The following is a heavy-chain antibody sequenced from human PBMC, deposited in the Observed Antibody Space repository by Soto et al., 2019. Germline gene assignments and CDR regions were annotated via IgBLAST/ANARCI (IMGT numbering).Heavy chain of an antibody. CDR2: ISWNSGSI. D-gene: IGHD3-3*01. Sequence: EVQLVESGGGLVQPGRSLRLSCAASGFTFDDYAMHWVRQAPGKGLEWVSGISWNSGSIGYADSVKGRFTISRDNAKNSLYLQMNSLIAEDTALYYCARLWFGVADAFDIWGQGTMVTVSS. CDR1: GFTFDDYA. CDR3: ARLWFGVADAFDI. J-gene: IGHJ3*02. V-gene: IGHV3-9*01.